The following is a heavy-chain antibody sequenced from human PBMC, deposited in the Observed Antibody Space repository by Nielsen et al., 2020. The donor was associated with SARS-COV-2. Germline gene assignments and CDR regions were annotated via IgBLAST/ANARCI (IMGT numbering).Heavy chain of an antibody. CDR3: AREERHQQLAADY. CDR1: GGSISRYR. CDR2: VYPSGNT. J-gene: IGHJ4*02. V-gene: IGHV4-4*08. D-gene: IGHD6-13*01. Sequence: SETLSLTCTVSGGSISRYRWAWIRHSPGKGLDWIAFVYPSGNTNYNPSLQSRVTLSADTSKNQLSLRLTSVTAADTAVYFCAREERHQQLAADYWGPGTLVTVTS.